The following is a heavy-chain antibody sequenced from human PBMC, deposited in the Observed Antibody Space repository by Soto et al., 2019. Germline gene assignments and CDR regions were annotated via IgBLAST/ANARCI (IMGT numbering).Heavy chain of an antibody. CDR1: GDSISSYF. CDR3: AKAVKYYDSTGYDAFAV. D-gene: IGHD3-22*01. Sequence: SETLSLTCTVSGDSISSYFWTWIRQPPGKALEWIGYMFHSGRTNYNPSLTSRVTMSADTSNNQFSLTLTSVTAADTAVYYCAKAVKYYDSTGYDAFAVWGQGIMVTVSS. V-gene: IGHV4-59*01. CDR2: MFHSGRT. J-gene: IGHJ3*01.